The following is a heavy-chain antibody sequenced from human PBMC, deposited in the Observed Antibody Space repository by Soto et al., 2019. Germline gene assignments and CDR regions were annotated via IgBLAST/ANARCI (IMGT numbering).Heavy chain of an antibody. D-gene: IGHD3-10*01. Sequence: QVQLQESGPGLVKPSETLSLTCTVSGGSITSYYWSWIRQPPGKGLEWIGYIHNSGSTSYNPSLQSRVTISADVSKNQFSLDLRSVTAADTVVYYCARRWSGTDYWGHGTLVTVSS. V-gene: IGHV4-59*01. CDR1: GGSITSYY. CDR2: IHNSGST. J-gene: IGHJ4*01. CDR3: ARRWSGTDY.